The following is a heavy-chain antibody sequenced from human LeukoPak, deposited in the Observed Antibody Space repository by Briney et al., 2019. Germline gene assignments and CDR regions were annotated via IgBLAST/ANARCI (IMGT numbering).Heavy chain of an antibody. CDR2: INPNSGGT. CDR3: ARAPYYYGSGSYPAVIDY. Sequence: GASVKVSCKASGYTFTGYYMHWMRQAPGQGLEWMGWINPNSGGTNYAQKFQGRGTMTRDTSISTAYMELSRLRSDDTAMYYCARAPYYYGSGSYPAVIDYWGQGTLVTVSS. D-gene: IGHD3-10*01. V-gene: IGHV1-2*02. CDR1: GYTFTGYY. J-gene: IGHJ4*02.